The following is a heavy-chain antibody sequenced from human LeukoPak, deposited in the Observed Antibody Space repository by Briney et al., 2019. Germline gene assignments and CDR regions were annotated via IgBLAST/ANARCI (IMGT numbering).Heavy chain of an antibody. CDR1: GFTVRSNY. V-gene: IGHV3-53*01. D-gene: IGHD3-3*01. Sequence: GGSLRLSCAASGFTVRSNYMSWVRQAPGKGLEWVSVIYSDDNTYYADSVKGRFTISRDNSKNTLYLQMNSLRAEDTAVYYCARSGYWDHYFDLWGRGTLVTVSS. CDR3: ARSGYWDHYFDL. J-gene: IGHJ2*01. CDR2: IYSDDNT.